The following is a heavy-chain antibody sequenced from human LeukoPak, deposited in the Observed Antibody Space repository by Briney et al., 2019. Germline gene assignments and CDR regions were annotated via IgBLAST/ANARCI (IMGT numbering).Heavy chain of an antibody. CDR3: TKKGCSGRACPYYDWYFDL. CDR2: IKSDGGDI. D-gene: IGHD5-12*01. V-gene: IGHV3-30*02. Sequence: GGSLRLSCVASGFNFNSHCMHWVRQAPGKGLEWVAFIKSDGGDISYADSVKGRFTISRDNSENTLSLQMNSLRTEDTALYYCTKKGCSGRACPYYDWYFDLWGRGTLVTVSS. CDR1: GFNFNSHC. J-gene: IGHJ2*01.